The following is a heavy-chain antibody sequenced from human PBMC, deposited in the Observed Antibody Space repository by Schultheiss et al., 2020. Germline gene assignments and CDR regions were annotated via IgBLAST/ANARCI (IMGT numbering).Heavy chain of an antibody. Sequence: GGSLRLSCAASGFTFSSYSMNWVRQAPGKGLEWVSSISSSSSYIYYADSVKGRFTISRDNSKNTLYLQMNSLRAEDTAVYYCARDLGGYYDSSGYRTDYYYYGMDVWGQGTTVTVYS. D-gene: IGHD3-22*01. J-gene: IGHJ6*02. CDR2: ISSSSSYI. V-gene: IGHV3-21*01. CDR1: GFTFSSYS. CDR3: ARDLGGYYDSSGYRTDYYYYGMDV.